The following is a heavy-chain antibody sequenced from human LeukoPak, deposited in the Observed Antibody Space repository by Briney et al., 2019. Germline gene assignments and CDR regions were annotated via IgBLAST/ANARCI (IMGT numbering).Heavy chain of an antibody. CDR3: ARGDGAYGDYYYGMDV. CDR2: ISSNGGST. D-gene: IGHD4-17*01. V-gene: IGHV3-64*01. Sequence: GGSLRLSCAASGLTFSSYAMHWVRQAPGKGLEYVSAISSNGGSTYYANSVKGRFTISRDNSKNTLYLQMGSLRAEDMAVYYCARGDGAYGDYYYGMDVWGQGTTVTVSS. CDR1: GLTFSSYA. J-gene: IGHJ6*02.